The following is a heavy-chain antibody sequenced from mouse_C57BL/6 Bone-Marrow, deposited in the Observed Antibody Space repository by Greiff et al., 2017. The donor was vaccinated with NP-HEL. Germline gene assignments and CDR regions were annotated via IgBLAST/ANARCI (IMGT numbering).Heavy chain of an antibody. CDR1: GFTFSDYG. CDR2: ISNLAYSI. CDR3: ARQTTVVPYWYFDV. J-gene: IGHJ1*03. V-gene: IGHV5-15*01. Sequence: EVKLVESGGGLVQPGGSLKLSCAASGFTFSDYGMAWVRQAPRKGPEWVAFISNLAYSIYYADTVTGRFTISRENAKNTLYLEMSSLRSEDTAMYYCARQTTVVPYWYFDVWGTGTTVTVSS. D-gene: IGHD1-1*01.